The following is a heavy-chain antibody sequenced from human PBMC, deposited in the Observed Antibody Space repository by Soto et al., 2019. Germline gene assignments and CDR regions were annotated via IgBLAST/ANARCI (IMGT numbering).Heavy chain of an antibody. CDR3: ARHNYGSGSTYFDY. Sequence: SETLSLTCTVSGGSISSYYWSWIRQPPGKGLEWIGYIYYSGSTNYNPSLKSRVTISVDTSKNQLSLKLNSMTAADTAVYYCARHNYGSGSTYFDYWGQGTLVTVSS. D-gene: IGHD3-10*01. J-gene: IGHJ4*02. CDR2: IYYSGST. V-gene: IGHV4-59*08. CDR1: GGSISSYY.